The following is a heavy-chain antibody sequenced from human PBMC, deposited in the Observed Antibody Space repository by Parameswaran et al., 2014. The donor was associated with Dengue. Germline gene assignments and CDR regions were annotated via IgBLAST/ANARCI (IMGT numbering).Heavy chain of an antibody. V-gene: IGHV3-66*01. CDR3: ARGDIVVVPAAISVGYLRQSGIDY. J-gene: IGHJ4*02. CDR2: IYSGGST. D-gene: IGHD2-2*01. Sequence: VRQAPGKGLEWVSVIYSGGSTYYADSVKGRFTISRDNSKNTLYLQMNSLRAEDTAVYYCARGDIVVVPAAISVGYLRQSGIDYWGQGTLVTVSS.